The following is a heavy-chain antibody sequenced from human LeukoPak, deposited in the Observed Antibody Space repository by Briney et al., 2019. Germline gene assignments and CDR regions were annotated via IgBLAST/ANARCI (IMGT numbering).Heavy chain of an antibody. J-gene: IGHJ4*02. V-gene: IGHV4-59*01. CDR3: AKGGWSLDF. CDR2: IHYTGST. D-gene: IGHD6-19*01. Sequence: PSETLSLTCTVSGGSISNFYWSWIRQPPGKELEWIGYIHYTGSTNYNPTLKSRVTTSVDMSKNQFSLNMNSVTAADTAVYYCAKGGWSLDFWGQGILVTVSS. CDR1: GGSISNFY.